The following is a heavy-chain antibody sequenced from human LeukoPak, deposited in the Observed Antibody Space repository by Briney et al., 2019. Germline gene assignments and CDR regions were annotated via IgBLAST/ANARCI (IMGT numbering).Heavy chain of an antibody. CDR1: GFTFDDYA. CDR3: AKDPAYQRSASFDY. J-gene: IGHJ4*02. V-gene: IGHV3-43*02. Sequence: GGSLRLSCAASGFTFDDYAMHWVRQAPGKGLEWVSLISGDGGSTYYADSVKGRFTISRDNSKNSLYLQMNSLITEDTAVYYCAKDPAYQRSASFDYWGQGTLVTVSS. D-gene: IGHD3-10*01. CDR2: ISGDGGST.